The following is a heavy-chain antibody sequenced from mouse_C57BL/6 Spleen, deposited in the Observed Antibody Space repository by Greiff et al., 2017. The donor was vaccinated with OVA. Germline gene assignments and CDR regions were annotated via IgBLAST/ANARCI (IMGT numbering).Heavy chain of an antibody. CDR3: ATKHFYYYGSSPPYAMDY. CDR2: IWGDGST. CDR1: GFSLTSYG. V-gene: IGHV2-3*01. J-gene: IGHJ4*01. Sequence: VKLMESGPGLVAPSQSLSITCTVSGFSLTSYGVSWVRQPPGKGLEWLGVIWGDGSTNYHSALLSRLSISKDNSKSQVFLKLNSLQTDDTATYYCATKHFYYYGSSPPYAMDYWGQGTSVTVSS. D-gene: IGHD1-1*01.